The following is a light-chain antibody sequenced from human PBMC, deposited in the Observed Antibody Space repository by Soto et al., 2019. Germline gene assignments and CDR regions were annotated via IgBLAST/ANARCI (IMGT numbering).Light chain of an antibody. Sequence: QSVLTQPPSVSGAPGQRVTISCTGSSYNIGAGYDVHWYQQLPGTAPKLLIYANSNRPSGVPDRFSGSKSGTSASLAITGLQAEDEADYYCQSYDTSPHVVFGGGTKLTVL. CDR2: ANS. J-gene: IGLJ2*01. V-gene: IGLV1-40*01. CDR1: SYNIGAGYD. CDR3: QSYDTSPHVV.